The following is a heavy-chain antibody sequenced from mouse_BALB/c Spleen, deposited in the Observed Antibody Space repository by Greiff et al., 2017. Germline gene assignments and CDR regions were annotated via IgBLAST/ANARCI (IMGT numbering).Heavy chain of an antibody. CDR2: IDPANGNT. V-gene: IGHV14-3*02. J-gene: IGHJ4*01. CDR3: ASNDDGSSYYAMDY. CDR1: GFNIKDTY. D-gene: IGHD1-1*01. Sequence: VQLQQSGAELVKPGASVKLSCTASGFNIKDTYMHWVKQRPEQGLEWIGRIDPANGNTKYDPKFQGKATITADTSSNTAYLQLSSLTSEDTAVYYCASNDDGSSYYAMDYWGQGTSVSVSS.